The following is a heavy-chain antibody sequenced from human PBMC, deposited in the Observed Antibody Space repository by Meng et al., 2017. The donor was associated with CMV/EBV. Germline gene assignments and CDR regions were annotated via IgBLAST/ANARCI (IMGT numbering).Heavy chain of an antibody. J-gene: IGHJ4*02. V-gene: IGHV4-34*01. Sequence: LYLTGAGYGGSFSGYYWSWIRQPPGKGLEWIGEINHSGSTNYNPSLKSRVTISVDTSKNQFSLKLSSVTAADTAVYYCARGRWLRYWGQGTLVTVSS. D-gene: IGHD3-22*01. CDR3: ARGRWLRY. CDR1: GGSFSGYY. CDR2: INHSGST.